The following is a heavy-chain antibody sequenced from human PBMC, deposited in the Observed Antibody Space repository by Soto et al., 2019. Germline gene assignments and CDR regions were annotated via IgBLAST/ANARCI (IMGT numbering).Heavy chain of an antibody. J-gene: IGHJ5*02. CDR3: AREGRSIAAAGTRWFDP. CDR2: INPSGGST. V-gene: IGHV1-46*01. CDR1: GYTFTSYY. Sequence: ASVKVSCKASGYTFTSYYMHWVRQAPGQGLEWMGIINPSGGSTSYAQKFQGRATMTRDTSTSTVYMELSSLRSEDTAVYYCAREGRSIAAAGTRWFDPWGQGTLVTVSS. D-gene: IGHD6-13*01.